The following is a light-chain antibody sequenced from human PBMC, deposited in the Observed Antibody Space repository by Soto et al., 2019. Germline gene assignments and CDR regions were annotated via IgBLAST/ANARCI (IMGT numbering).Light chain of an antibody. V-gene: IGLV2-14*01. CDR3: SSYTSSITYV. J-gene: IGLJ1*01. Sequence: QSVLTQPASVSGSPGQSITISCTGTSSDVGGYNYVSWYQQHPGEAPQLMIYDVSNRPSGASDRFSGSKSGNTASLTISGLQAEDEADYYCSSYTSSITYVFGSGTKLTVL. CDR1: SSDVGGYNY. CDR2: DVS.